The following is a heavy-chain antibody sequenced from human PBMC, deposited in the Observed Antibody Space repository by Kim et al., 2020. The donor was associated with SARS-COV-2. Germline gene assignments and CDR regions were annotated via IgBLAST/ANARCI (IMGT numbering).Heavy chain of an antibody. V-gene: IGHV5-10-1*01. CDR3: ARLRYPFGTHHYGDYGGLDNLINDY. J-gene: IGHJ4*02. CDR1: GYSFTSYW. Sequence: GESLKISCKGSGYSFTSYWISWVRQMPGKGLEWMGRIDPSDSYTNYSPSFQGHVTISADKSISTAYLQWSSLKASDTAMYYCARLRYPFGTHHYGDYGGLDNLINDYWGQGTLVAVSS. CDR2: IDPSDSYT. D-gene: IGHD4-17*01.